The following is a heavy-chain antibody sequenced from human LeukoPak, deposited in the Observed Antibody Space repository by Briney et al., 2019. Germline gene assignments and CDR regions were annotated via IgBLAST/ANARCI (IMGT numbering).Heavy chain of an antibody. CDR2: IYYSGST. CDR1: GGSISSYY. Sequence: PSETLSLTCTVSGGSISSYYWSWIRQPPGKGLERIGYIYYSGSTNYNPSLKSRVTISVDTSKNQFSLKLSSVTAADTAVYYCARGGGSYLGAFDIWGQGTMVTVSS. V-gene: IGHV4-59*01. J-gene: IGHJ3*02. CDR3: ARGGGSYLGAFDI. D-gene: IGHD1-26*01.